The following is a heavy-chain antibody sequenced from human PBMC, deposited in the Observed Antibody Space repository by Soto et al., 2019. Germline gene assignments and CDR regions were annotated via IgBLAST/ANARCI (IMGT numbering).Heavy chain of an antibody. Sequence: QITLKESGPTLVKPTQTLTLTCTFSGFSLSTSGVGVGWIRQPPGKAVEWLALIYWGDDTRYSPSLKSRLTHTTETSQNQVSLTMTHIDHADTAPDYWAHRHIPDGSGGSCYDLGPFDPWRQGTLVTVSS. D-gene: IGHD2-15*01. CDR1: GFSLSTSGVG. V-gene: IGHV2-5*02. J-gene: IGHJ5*02. CDR3: AHRHIPDGSGGSCYDLGPFDP. CDR2: IYWGDDT.